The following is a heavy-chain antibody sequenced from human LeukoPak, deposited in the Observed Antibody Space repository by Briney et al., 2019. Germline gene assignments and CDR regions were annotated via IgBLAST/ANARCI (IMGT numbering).Heavy chain of an antibody. CDR3: ARDPDYGVACDY. V-gene: IGHV1-2*02. CDR1: GYTFTGYY. J-gene: IGHJ4*02. CDR2: INPNSGGT. Sequence: ASVKVSCKASGYTFTGYYMHWVRQAPGQGLEWMGWINPNSGGTNYAQKFQGRVTMTRDTSISTAYMELSRLRSDDTAVYYCARDPDYGVACDYWGQGTLVTVSS. D-gene: IGHD4-17*01.